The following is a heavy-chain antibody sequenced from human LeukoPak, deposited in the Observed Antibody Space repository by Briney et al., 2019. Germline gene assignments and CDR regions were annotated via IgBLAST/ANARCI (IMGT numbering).Heavy chain of an antibody. CDR2: ISSVGNT. Sequence: PGGSLRLSCAASGFTVSSNYMSWVRQAPGKGLECVSFISSVGNTYYADSVRGRFTISRDNSKNTVYLQLNSLRAEDTAVYYCATDGGDSKLQYWGQGTLVSVSS. D-gene: IGHD2-21*01. CDR3: ATDGGDSKLQY. CDR1: GFTVSSNY. V-gene: IGHV3-53*01. J-gene: IGHJ1*01.